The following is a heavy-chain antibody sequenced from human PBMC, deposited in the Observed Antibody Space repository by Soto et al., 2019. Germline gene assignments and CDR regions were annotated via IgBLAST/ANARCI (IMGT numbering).Heavy chain of an antibody. CDR3: ARVGWTTVGYYFDY. J-gene: IGHJ4*02. V-gene: IGHV4-59*01. CDR2: LHYSGST. D-gene: IGHD4-17*01. Sequence: SQTMSLACTVSGGTISSYYWSWIRQPAGKGLEWIGYLHYSGSTNYNPSLKSRVTISIDTSKNQFSLKLSSVTAADTAVYYCARVGWTTVGYYFDYWGQGTLVTVSS. CDR1: GGTISSYY.